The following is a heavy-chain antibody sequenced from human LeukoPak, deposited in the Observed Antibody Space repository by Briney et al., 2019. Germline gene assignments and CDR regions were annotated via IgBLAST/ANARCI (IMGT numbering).Heavy chain of an antibody. V-gene: IGHV4-39*01. CDR2: IYYSGST. CDR3: GSEQGYNGDSAFDY. J-gene: IGHJ4*02. CDR1: GGSISSSSYY. D-gene: IGHD1-7*01. Sequence: SETLSLTCTVSGGSISSSSYYWGWIRQPPGKGLEWIGSIYYSGSTYYNPSLKSRVTISVDTSKNQFSLKLSSVTAADTAVYYCGSEQGYNGDSAFDYWGQGTLVTVSS.